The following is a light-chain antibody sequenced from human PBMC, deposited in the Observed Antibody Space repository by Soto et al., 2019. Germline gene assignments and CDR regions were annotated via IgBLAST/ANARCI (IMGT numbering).Light chain of an antibody. V-gene: IGLV1-44*01. Sequence: QSVLTQPPSASGTPGQRVTISCSGSSSNIVSNTVNWYQHLPGAAPKLLMYAYSQRPSGIPDRFSGSKSGASASLAISGLQPEDEADYYCAAWDDSLNAYVFGTGTKVTVL. CDR2: AYS. J-gene: IGLJ1*01. CDR3: AAWDDSLNAYV. CDR1: SSNIVSNT.